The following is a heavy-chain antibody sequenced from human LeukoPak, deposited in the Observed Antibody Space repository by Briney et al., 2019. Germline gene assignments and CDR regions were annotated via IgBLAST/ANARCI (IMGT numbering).Heavy chain of an antibody. J-gene: IGHJ4*02. V-gene: IGHV3-23*01. CDR1: GLRFRSYA. CDR3: AKGRCSGVGCDSFHS. CDR2: ISDDSSFT. D-gene: IGHD2-15*01. Sequence: GGSLRLSCAASGLRFRSYAMNWVRQAPGKGLECISTISDDSSFTYYADSVKGRSAISRDDSKNTLYLQMNNLKVEDTAVYYCAKGRCSGVGCDSFHSWGQGALVTVSS.